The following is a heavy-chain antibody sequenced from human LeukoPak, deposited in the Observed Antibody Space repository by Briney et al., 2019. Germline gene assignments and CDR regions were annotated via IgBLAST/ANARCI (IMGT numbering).Heavy chain of an antibody. CDR3: ARDGHMASALYYFDY. CDR2: INPSGGST. D-gene: IGHD6-6*01. Sequence: ASVKVSCKASGYTFTSYSMHWVRQAPGQGLEWMGKINPSGGSTTYTQKFQGRVTMTRDTSTSTVYMELSSLRSEDTAVYYCARDGHMASALYYFDYWGRGTLVTVSS. CDR1: GYTFTSYS. J-gene: IGHJ4*02. V-gene: IGHV1-46*01.